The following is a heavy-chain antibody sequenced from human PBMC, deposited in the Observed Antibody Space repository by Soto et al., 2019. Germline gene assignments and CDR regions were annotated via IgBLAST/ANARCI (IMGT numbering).Heavy chain of an antibody. Sequence: GGSLRLSWAASGFTFSSYAMHWVRQAPDKGLEWVAVISYDGSNKYYADSVKGRFTISRDNSKNTLYLQMNSLRAEDTAVYYCARDLYSSGSHLFDYWGQGTLVTVSS. J-gene: IGHJ4*02. CDR2: ISYDGSNK. CDR3: ARDLYSSGSHLFDY. CDR1: GFTFSSYA. D-gene: IGHD6-19*01. V-gene: IGHV3-30-3*01.